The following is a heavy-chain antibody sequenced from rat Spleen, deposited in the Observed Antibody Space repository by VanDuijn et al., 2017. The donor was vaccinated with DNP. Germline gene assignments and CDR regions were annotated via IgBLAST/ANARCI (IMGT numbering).Heavy chain of an antibody. CDR2: MWSGGTT. Sequence: QVQLKESGPGLVQPSQTLSLTCTVSGFSLTSESVSWVRQPPGKGLEWMGAMWSGGTTDYNPALKSRLSISRDTSKSQVFLKMNSLQTEDTAIYFCTREREPNKNPYYFDCWGQGVRVTVSS. D-gene: IGHD3-8*01. CDR3: TREREPNKNPYYFDC. V-gene: IGHV2-15*01. CDR1: GFSLTSES. J-gene: IGHJ2*01.